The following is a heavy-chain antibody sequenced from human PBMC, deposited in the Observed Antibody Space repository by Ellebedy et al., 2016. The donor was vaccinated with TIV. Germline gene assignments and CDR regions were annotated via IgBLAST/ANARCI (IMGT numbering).Heavy chain of an antibody. CDR3: ARNNITIFGVTDAFDI. V-gene: IGHV4-59*01. J-gene: IGHJ3*02. CDR2: IHYTGST. Sequence: MPSETLSLTCSVSGDSIGSSYWNWIRQAPGKGLEWIGHIHYTGSTSYNPSLKSRITISADTSKNQFSLKLTSVTAADTAVYYCARNNITIFGVTDAFDIWGQGTMVTVSS. D-gene: IGHD3-3*01. CDR1: GDSIGSSY.